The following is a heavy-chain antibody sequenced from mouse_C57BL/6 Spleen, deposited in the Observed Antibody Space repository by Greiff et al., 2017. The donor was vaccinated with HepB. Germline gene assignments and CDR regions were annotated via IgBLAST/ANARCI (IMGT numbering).Heavy chain of an antibody. J-gene: IGHJ2*01. V-gene: IGHV1-69*01. CDR2: IYPSDSYT. Sequence: QVQLQQPGAELVMPGASVKLSCKASGYTFTSYWMPWVKQRPGQGLEWIGEIYPSDSYTNYNQKFKGKSTLTVDKSSSTAYMQLSSLTSEDSAVYYCARYYYGTFDYWGQGTTLTVSS. D-gene: IGHD1-1*01. CDR3: ARYYYGTFDY. CDR1: GYTFTSYW.